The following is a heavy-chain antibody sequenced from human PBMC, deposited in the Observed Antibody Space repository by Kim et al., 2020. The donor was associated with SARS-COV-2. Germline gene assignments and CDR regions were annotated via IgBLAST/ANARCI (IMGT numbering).Heavy chain of an antibody. CDR1: GGSISSGGYY. CDR3: ARVLGFQPLWIQLPVYFDY. Sequence: SETLSLTCTVSGGSISSGGYYWSWIRQHPGKGLEWIGYIYYSGSTYYNPSLKSRVTISVDTSKNQFSLKLSSVTAADTAVYYCARVLGFQPLWIQLPVYFDYWGQGTLVTVSS. D-gene: IGHD5-18*01. J-gene: IGHJ4*02. V-gene: IGHV4-31*03. CDR2: IYYSGST.